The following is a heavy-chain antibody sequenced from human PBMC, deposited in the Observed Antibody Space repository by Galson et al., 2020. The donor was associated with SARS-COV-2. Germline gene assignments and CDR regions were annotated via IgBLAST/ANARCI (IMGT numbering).Heavy chain of an antibody. CDR2: PSAYNGNT. CDR1: GYTFTSYG. Sequence: ASVTVSCKASGYTFTSYGISWVRQAPGQGLEWIGWPSAYNGNTNYAQKLQGRVTLTTDTSTSTAYMEPRSPRSDDTAVYYCARNPDAGFSYYDSTSDAFDIWGQGTMVTVSS. D-gene: IGHD3-22*01. V-gene: IGHV1-18*04. CDR3: ARNPDAGFSYYDSTSDAFDI. J-gene: IGHJ3*02.